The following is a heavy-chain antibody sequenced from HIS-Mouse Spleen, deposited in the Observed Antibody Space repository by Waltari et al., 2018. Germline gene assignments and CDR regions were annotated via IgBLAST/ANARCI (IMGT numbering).Heavy chain of an antibody. V-gene: IGHV3-30-3*01. CDR2: IADDGTNK. J-gene: IGHJ4*02. Sequence: QVQLVEAGGGVVQPGRSLRLSCAASGFTLSTYAMHWVRQAPGKGLEWGAVIADDGTNKYYADSVKGRFTISRDNSKNTLYLQMSSLRAEDTAVYYCARRRSYFDYWGQGTLVTVSS. CDR1: GFTLSTYA. CDR3: ARRRSYFDY.